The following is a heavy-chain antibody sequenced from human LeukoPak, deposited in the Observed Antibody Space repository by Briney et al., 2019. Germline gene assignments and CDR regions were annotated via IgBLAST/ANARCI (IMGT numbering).Heavy chain of an antibody. CDR1: GGSISSGGYS. D-gene: IGHD3-22*01. V-gene: IGHV4-30-2*01. CDR2: IYHSGST. CDR3: ARARNYYDSSGYSLNWFDP. Sequence: PSETLSLTCAVSGGSISSGGYSWSWIRQPPGKGLEWIGYIYHSGSTYYNPSLKSQVTISVDRSKNQFSLKLSSVTAADTAVYYCARARNYYDSSGYSLNWFDPWGQGTLVTVSS. J-gene: IGHJ5*02.